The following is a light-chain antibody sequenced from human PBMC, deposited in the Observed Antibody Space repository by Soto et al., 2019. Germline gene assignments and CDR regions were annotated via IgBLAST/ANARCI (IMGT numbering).Light chain of an antibody. Sequence: EIVLTQSPGTLSLSPGERATLSCRASQSVTSNYLAWYQQKPGQAPRLVIYGASSRATGIPDRFSGSGSGTDFTLTISRLEPEDFAVYYCQQYNNWPSFGQGTKVEIK. J-gene: IGKJ1*01. CDR2: GAS. V-gene: IGKV3-20*01. CDR3: QQYNNWPS. CDR1: QSVTSNY.